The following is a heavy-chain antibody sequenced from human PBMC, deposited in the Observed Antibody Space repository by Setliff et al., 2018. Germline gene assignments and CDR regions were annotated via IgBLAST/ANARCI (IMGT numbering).Heavy chain of an antibody. D-gene: IGHD3-22*01. CDR1: GGSFTTYY. J-gene: IGHJ5*02. Sequence: SETLSLTCTVSGGSFTTYYWSWIRQSPGKGLEWIGYIYYSGSTNYNPSLKSRVSISVDTSKNQFSLRLTSVTAADTAVYYCARAAKYDSSGYYGFWFDPWGQGTLVTVSS. V-gene: IGHV4-59*01. CDR3: ARAAKYDSSGYYGFWFDP. CDR2: IYYSGST.